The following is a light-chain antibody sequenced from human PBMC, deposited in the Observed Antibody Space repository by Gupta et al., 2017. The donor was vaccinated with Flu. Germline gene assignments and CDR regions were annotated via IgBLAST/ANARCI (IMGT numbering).Light chain of an antibody. V-gene: IGLV3-10*01. CDR1: ALPKKY. J-gene: IGLJ3*02. CDR3: YSTDTSGNHRV. Sequence: SYALTQPPPVSVSPGQTARITCSGDALPKKYAYWYQQKSGQAPVLIIYEDRKRPSGIPERFSGSSSGTMATLTISGAQVEDEADYYCYSTDTSGNHRVFGGGTNLTVL. CDR2: EDR.